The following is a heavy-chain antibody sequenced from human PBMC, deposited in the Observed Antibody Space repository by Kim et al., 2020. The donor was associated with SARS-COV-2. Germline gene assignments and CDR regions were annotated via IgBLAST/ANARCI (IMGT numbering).Heavy chain of an antibody. V-gene: IGHV4-31*02. D-gene: IGHD4-17*01. J-gene: IGHJ2*01. Sequence: KSRVTISVDTSKNQFSLKLSSVTAADTAVYYCARDSYGDYVRPLGWYFDLWGRGTLVTVSS. CDR3: ARDSYGDYVRPLGWYFDL.